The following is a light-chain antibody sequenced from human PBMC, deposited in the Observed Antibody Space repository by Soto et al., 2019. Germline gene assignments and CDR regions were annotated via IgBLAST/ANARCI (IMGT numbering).Light chain of an antibody. Sequence: QSALTQPPSASGSPGQSVTISCTGTSSDVGAYKYVSWYQQYPGKAPKLMIYEVNKRPSGVPDRFSGSKSGNTASLTVSGRQDEDDADYYCTTYFGGGIWVFGGGTKLTVL. CDR2: EVN. V-gene: IGLV2-8*01. CDR3: TTYFGGGIWV. J-gene: IGLJ3*02. CDR1: SSDVGAYKY.